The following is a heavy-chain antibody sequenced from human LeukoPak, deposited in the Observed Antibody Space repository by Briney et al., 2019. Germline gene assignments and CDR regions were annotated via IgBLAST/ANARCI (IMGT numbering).Heavy chain of an antibody. V-gene: IGHV3-23*01. CDR3: ARDGGYVGLDY. J-gene: IGHJ4*02. CDR1: GFTLSSFA. D-gene: IGHD3-9*01. Sequence: GGSLRLSCAASGFTLSSFAMSWVRQAPGKGLEWVSAISGSGGSTYYADSVKGRFTISRDNSKNTLYLEMNSLTAEDTGVYYCARDGGYVGLDYWGQGTLVTVSS. CDR2: ISGSGGST.